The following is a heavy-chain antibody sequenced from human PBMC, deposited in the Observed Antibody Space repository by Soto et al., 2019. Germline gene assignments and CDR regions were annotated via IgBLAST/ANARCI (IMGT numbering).Heavy chain of an antibody. D-gene: IGHD2-2*01. J-gene: IGHJ6*02. CDR2: ISSSSSYI. V-gene: IGHV3-21*01. CDR3: ARAQSKDIVLVPAATGTGMDV. Sequence: GGSLRLSCAASGFTFSSYSMNWVRQAPGKGLEWVSSISSSSSYIYYADSVKGRFTISRDNAKNSLYLQMNSLRAEDTAVYYCARAQSKDIVLVPAATGTGMDVWGQGTTVTVSS. CDR1: GFTFSSYS.